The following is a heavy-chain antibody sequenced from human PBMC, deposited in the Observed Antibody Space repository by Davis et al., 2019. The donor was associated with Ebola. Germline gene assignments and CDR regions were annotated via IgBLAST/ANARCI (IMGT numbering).Heavy chain of an antibody. Sequence: LRLSCVASGFTFRSFGMHWVRQAPGKGLEWVSTLGTSADTYYADSVKGRFTISRDNSKNTLYLQMNGLRVEDTAIYYCAKDTSNNWFDIWGQGTNVTVSS. CDR3: AKDTSNNWFDI. J-gene: IGHJ3*02. CDR2: LGTSADT. D-gene: IGHD1-20*01. CDR1: GFTFRSFG. V-gene: IGHV3-23*01.